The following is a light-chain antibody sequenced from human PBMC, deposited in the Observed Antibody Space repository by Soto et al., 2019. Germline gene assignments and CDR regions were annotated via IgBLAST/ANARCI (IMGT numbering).Light chain of an antibody. CDR2: GNS. J-gene: IGLJ2*01. Sequence: QSVLTQPPSVSGAPGQRVTISCTGSSSNIGAGYDVHWYQQLPGTAPKLLIYGNSNRPSGVPDRFSGSKSGPSASLGITGXXXXXXSXXYCQSYDSSLSGWKVFGGGTKLTVL. CDR1: SSNIGAGYD. V-gene: IGLV1-40*01. CDR3: QSYDSSLSGWKV.